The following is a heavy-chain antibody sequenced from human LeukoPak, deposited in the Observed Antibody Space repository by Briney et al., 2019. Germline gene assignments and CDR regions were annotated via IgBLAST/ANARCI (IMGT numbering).Heavy chain of an antibody. CDR1: GYTFTRYG. V-gene: IGHV1-18*01. D-gene: IGHD3-3*01. CDR2: ISAYNGNT. J-gene: IGHJ6*02. CDR3: ERVTKYDFWSGYFYYYYGMDV. Sequence: ASVKVSCKASGYTFTRYGIRWVRQAPGQGLEGMGWISAYNGNTNYAQKLQGRVTMTTDTSTSTAYMELRSLRSDDTAVYYCERVTKYDFWSGYFYYYYGMDVWGQGTTVTVSS.